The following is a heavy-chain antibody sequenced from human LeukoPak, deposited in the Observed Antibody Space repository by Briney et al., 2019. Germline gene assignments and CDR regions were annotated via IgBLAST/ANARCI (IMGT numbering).Heavy chain of an antibody. Sequence: SETLSLTCAVYGGSFSGYYWSWIRQPPGKGLEWIGEINHSGSTNYNPSLKSRVTISVDTSKNQLSLKLSSVTAADTAVYYCARGRVVGATFDYWGQGTLVTVSS. V-gene: IGHV4-34*01. J-gene: IGHJ4*02. CDR3: ARGRVVGATFDY. CDR2: INHSGST. CDR1: GGSFSGYY. D-gene: IGHD1-26*01.